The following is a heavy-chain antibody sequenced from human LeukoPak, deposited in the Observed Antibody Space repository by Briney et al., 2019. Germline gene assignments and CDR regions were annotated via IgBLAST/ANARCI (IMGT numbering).Heavy chain of an antibody. J-gene: IGHJ4*02. D-gene: IGHD3-22*01. CDR1: GFTFSNYA. V-gene: IGHV3-23*01. CDR3: AKDPYYYDSSVADY. Sequence: GGSLRLSCAAYGFTFSNYAMSWVRQAPGKGLEWVSVISGSGGSTYYADSVKGRFTISRDNSENTMYLQMNSLRAEDTAVYYCAKDPYYYDSSVADYWGQGTLVTVSS. CDR2: ISGSGGST.